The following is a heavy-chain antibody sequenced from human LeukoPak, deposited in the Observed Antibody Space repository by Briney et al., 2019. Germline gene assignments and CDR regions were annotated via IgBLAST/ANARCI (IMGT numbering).Heavy chain of an antibody. J-gene: IGHJ4*02. CDR2: IWYDGRNK. D-gene: IGHD1-14*01. CDR3: ARDSGENQYIDC. V-gene: IGHV3-33*01. Sequence: GRSLRLSCAASGFTFSSHGMQWVRQAPGKGLEWVAVIWYDGRNKYYVDSVKGRFTISRDNSKNTLYLQMNSLRAEDTAVYYCARDSGENQYIDCWGQGTLVTVSS. CDR1: GFTFSSHG.